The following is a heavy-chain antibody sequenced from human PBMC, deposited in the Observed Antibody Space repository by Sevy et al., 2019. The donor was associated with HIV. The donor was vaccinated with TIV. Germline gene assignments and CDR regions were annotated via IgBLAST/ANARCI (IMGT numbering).Heavy chain of an antibody. Sequence: GGSLRLSCAASGFTFSSYAMHWVRQAPGKGLEWVAVISYDGSNKYYADSVKGRFTISRDNSKNTLYLQMNSLRAEDTAVYYCARAEGVWGSYRCSTFDIWGQGTMVTVSS. CDR1: GFTFSSYA. CDR3: ARAEGVWGSYRCSTFDI. CDR2: ISYDGSNK. J-gene: IGHJ3*02. D-gene: IGHD3-16*02. V-gene: IGHV3-30-3*01.